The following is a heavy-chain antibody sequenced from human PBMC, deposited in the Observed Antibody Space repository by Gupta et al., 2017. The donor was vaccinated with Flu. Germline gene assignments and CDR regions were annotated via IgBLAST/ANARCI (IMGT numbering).Heavy chain of an antibody. CDR1: GGSIRSYY. D-gene: IGHD4-4*01. CDR2: IYYSGST. CDR3: ARAIGLHTPLFDY. V-gene: IGHV4-59*01. Sequence: QVQLQESGPGLVKPSETLSLTCTVSGGSIRSYYWSWIRQPPGKGLEWIGYIYYSGSTNYNPSLKSRVTISVDTSKNQFSLKLSSVTAADTAVYYWARAIGLHTPLFDYWGQGTLVTVSS. J-gene: IGHJ4*02.